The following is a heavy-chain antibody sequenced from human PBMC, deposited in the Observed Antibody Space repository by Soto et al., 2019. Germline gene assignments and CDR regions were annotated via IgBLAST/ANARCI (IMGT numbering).Heavy chain of an antibody. CDR2: INAGNGNT. J-gene: IGHJ6*02. CDR3: ARDPSYYGMDV. V-gene: IGHV1-3*01. Sequence: ASVKVSFKASGYTFTSYGMHWVRQAPGQRLEWMGWINAGNGNTKYSQKVQGRVTITRDTSASTAYMELSSLRSEDTAVYYCARDPSYYGMDVWGQGTTVTVSS. CDR1: GYTFTSYG.